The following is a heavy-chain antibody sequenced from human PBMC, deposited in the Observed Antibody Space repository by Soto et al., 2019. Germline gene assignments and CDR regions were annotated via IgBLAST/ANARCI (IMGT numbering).Heavy chain of an antibody. CDR3: ARARNDNYSYGMDV. V-gene: IGHV1-69*12. D-gene: IGHD3-22*01. Sequence: QVQLVQSGAEVKQPGSPVKVSCKASGGTFSRYGISWVRQAPGQGLEWMGGIIPIFGTANYAQKFQGRVTITADESTSTDYMELSSLRSEDTAVYYCARARNDNYSYGMDVWGQGTTVTGSS. J-gene: IGHJ6*02. CDR1: GGTFSRYG. CDR2: IIPIFGTA.